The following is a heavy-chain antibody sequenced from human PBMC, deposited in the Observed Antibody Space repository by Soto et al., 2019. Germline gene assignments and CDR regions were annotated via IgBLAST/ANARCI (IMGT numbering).Heavy chain of an antibody. CDR1: GYTFTSYG. J-gene: IGHJ4*02. CDR3: ASSRSMSPPEYYFDY. D-gene: IGHD3-10*01. Sequence: QVQLVQSGAEVKKPGASVKVSCKASGYTFTSYGISWVRQAPGQGLEWMGWISAYNGNTNYAQKLQGRVTMTTDTPTSTAYMELRSLRSDDTAVYYCASSRSMSPPEYYFDYWGQGTLVTVSS. V-gene: IGHV1-18*04. CDR2: ISAYNGNT.